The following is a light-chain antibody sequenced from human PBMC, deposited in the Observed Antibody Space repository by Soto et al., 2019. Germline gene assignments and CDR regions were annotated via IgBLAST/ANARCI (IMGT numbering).Light chain of an antibody. V-gene: IGLV2-14*03. CDR3: NSYTSSSTVV. CDR1: SSDVGGYNY. Sequence: QSALTQPASVSGSPGQSITISCIGTSSDVGGYNYVSWYQHHPGKAPKLMIYDVSNRPSGVSNRFSGSKSGNTASLTISGLQAEDEADYYYNSYTSSSTVVFGGGTKLTVL. J-gene: IGLJ2*01. CDR2: DVS.